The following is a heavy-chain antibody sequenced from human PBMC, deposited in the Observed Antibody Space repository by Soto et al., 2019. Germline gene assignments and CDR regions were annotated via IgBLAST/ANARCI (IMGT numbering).Heavy chain of an antibody. CDR2: IDPNNGNT. D-gene: IGHD2-2*01. J-gene: IGHJ4*02. CDR1: GYTFTTFG. Sequence: ASVKVSCKASGYTFTTFGISWVRQAPGQGLEWMGWIDPNNGNTKVAQKFQGRFTMTTDTYTSTAYMELRSLISDYTAVYYCAKEYCDSSRCYLPDYWGQGALVTVSS. CDR3: AKEYCDSSRCYLPDY. V-gene: IGHV1-18*01.